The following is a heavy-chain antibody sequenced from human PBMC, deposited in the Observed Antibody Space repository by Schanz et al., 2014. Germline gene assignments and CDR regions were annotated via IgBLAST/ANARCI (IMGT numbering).Heavy chain of an antibody. CDR2: ISSSGSTI. CDR3: ARQRSYFYAMDV. Sequence: QVQLVESGGGLVQPGGSLRLSCAASGFTFRDYYMSWIRQAPGKGLEWVSCISSSGSTIYYADSVKGRFTISRDSAKNSLYLQMNSLRAEDTAVYYCARQRSYFYAMDVWGQGTTVTVSS. CDR1: GFTFRDYY. V-gene: IGHV3-11*01. J-gene: IGHJ6*02.